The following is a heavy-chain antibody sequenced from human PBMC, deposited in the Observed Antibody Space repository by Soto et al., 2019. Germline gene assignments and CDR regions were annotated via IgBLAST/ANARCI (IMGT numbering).Heavy chain of an antibody. D-gene: IGHD6-19*01. Sequence: EVPLVESGGGLVQPGGSLRLSCAASGFTCSSYWMSWVRQAPVQGLEWVANIKQDGSEKYYVDAVKSRSTISRDNARNSLYVPMNSLRAEDTAVDYCARGGAVAGSTTGYWVHGTLVTVSS. CDR2: IKQDGSEK. CDR3: ARGGAVAGSTTGY. CDR1: GFTCSSYW. V-gene: IGHV3-7*03. J-gene: IGHJ4*01.